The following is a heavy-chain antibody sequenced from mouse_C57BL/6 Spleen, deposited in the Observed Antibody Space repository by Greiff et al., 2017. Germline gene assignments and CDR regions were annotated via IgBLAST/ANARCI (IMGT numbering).Heavy chain of an antibody. J-gene: IGHJ4*01. Sequence: QVQLQQSGAELARPGASVKLSCKASGYTFTSYGISWVKQRTGQGLEWIGEIYPRSGNTYYNEKFKGKATLTADKSSSTAYMELRSLTSEDSAVYFCARHSTTAWGDYCGQGTSFTVSS. CDR1: GYTFTSYG. D-gene: IGHD1-2*01. V-gene: IGHV1-81*01. CDR3: ARHSTTAWGDY. CDR2: IYPRSGNT.